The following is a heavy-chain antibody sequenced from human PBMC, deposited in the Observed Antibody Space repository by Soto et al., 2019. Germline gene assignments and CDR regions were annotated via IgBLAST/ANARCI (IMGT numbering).Heavy chain of an antibody. J-gene: IGHJ4*02. CDR2: IRSKAYGGTT. D-gene: IGHD6-13*01. CDR3: TRHARANAAAGNDY. V-gene: IGHV3-49*03. CDR1: GFTFGHYA. Sequence: PGGSLRLSCTASGFTFGHYAMRWFRQAPGKGLEWVGFIRSKAYGGTTEYAASVKGRFTISRDDSKSIAYLQMNSLKTEDTAVYYCTRHARANAAAGNDYWGQGTLVTVSS.